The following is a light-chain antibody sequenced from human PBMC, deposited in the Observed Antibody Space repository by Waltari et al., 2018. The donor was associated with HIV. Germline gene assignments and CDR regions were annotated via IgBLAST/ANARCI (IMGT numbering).Light chain of an antibody. Sequence: SYELTQPPSVSVSPDQTATITCSAAALAKQHSYWYQQKAGQAPVLVIFAGTERPSGIPERFSGTRSETTVTLTITGVQAEDEADYYCESADSTGSYYVFGRGTRLTVL. CDR2: AGT. CDR3: ESADSTGSYYV. CDR1: ALAKQH. J-gene: IGLJ2*01. V-gene: IGLV3-25*03.